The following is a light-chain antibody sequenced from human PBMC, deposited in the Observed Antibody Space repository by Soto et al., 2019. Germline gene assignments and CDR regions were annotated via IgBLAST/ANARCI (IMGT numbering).Light chain of an antibody. Sequence: QSALTQPASVSGSPGQSITISCTGTSSDVGAYNYVSWYQQHPGKAPKIIIYEVTNRPSGVSNRFSGSKSGNTASLTISGLQAEDDADYYCSSFTSRFTFNYVFGTGTKVTV. CDR2: EVT. V-gene: IGLV2-14*01. CDR1: SSDVGAYNY. J-gene: IGLJ1*01. CDR3: SSFTSRFTFNYV.